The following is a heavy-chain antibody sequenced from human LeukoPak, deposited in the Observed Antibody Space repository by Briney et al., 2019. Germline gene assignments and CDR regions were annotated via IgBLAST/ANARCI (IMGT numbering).Heavy chain of an antibody. V-gene: IGHV1-46*01. CDR2: IYPSGGST. D-gene: IGHD4-23*01. CDR3: ARGGTTLDYWFDP. CDR1: GYTFTGYY. Sequence: GASVNVSCKASGYTFTGYYMHWVRQAPGQGLEWMGIIYPSGGSTTYAQKFQGRVTMTRYTSTITVYMELKSLRSEDTAVYYCARGGTTLDYWFDPWGQGTLVTVSS. J-gene: IGHJ5*02.